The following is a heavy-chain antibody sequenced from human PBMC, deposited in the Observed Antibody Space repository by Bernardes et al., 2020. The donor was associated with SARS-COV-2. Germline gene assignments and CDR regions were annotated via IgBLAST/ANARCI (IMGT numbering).Heavy chain of an antibody. D-gene: IGHD6-6*01. J-gene: IGHJ3*01. CDR2: ISDSSDYI. Sequence: GWSLRLSCEASGFNFKSYTLNWVRQAPGKGLEWVSSISDSSDYIFYADSVRGRFTISRDNGNNSLFLHMASLRAEDTAVYYCVRDRLGAMRAFDVWGQGTFVAVSS. V-gene: IGHV3-21*01. CDR3: VRDRLGAMRAFDV. CDR1: GFNFKSYT.